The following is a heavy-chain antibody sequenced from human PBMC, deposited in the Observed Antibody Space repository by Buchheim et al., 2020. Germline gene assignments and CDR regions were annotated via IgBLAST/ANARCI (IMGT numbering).Heavy chain of an antibody. CDR1: GFTFSSYA. V-gene: IGHV3-30-3*01. J-gene: IGHJ4*02. CDR3: ARDNCSGGSCYSFCDY. CDR2: ISYDGSNK. Sequence: QVQLVESGGGVVQPGRSLRLSCAASGFTFSSYAMHWVRQAPGKGLEWVAVISYDGSNKYYADSVKGRFTISRDNSKNKLYLQMNSLRAEDTAVYYCARDNCSGGSCYSFCDYWGQGTL. D-gene: IGHD2-15*01.